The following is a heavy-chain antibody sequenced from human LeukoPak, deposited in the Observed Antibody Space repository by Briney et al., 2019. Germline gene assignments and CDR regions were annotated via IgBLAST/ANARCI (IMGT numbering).Heavy chain of an antibody. CDR3: ARELLWFGDYYYGMDV. CDR1: GFTFSSYG. Sequence: GGSLRLSCAASGFTFSSYGMHWVRLAPGKGLEWVAVIWYDGSNKYYADSVKGRFTISRDNSKNTLYLQMNSLRAEDTAVYYCARELLWFGDYYYGMDVWGQGTTVTVSS. V-gene: IGHV3-33*01. D-gene: IGHD3-10*01. J-gene: IGHJ6*02. CDR2: IWYDGSNK.